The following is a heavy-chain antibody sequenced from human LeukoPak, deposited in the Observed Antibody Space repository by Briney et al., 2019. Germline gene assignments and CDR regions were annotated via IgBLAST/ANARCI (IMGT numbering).Heavy chain of an antibody. V-gene: IGHV4-39*01. CDR3: ARHAPHAGGSGSYTFYYYYYMDV. CDR2: INHSGST. Sequence: SETLSLTCTVSGGSISNRAYYWAWIRQPPGKGLEWIGEINHSGSTNYNPSLKSRVTISVDTSKNQFSLKLSSVTAADTAVYYCARHAPHAGGSGSYTFYYYYYMDVWGKGTTVTISS. CDR1: GGSISNRAYY. D-gene: IGHD3-10*01. J-gene: IGHJ6*03.